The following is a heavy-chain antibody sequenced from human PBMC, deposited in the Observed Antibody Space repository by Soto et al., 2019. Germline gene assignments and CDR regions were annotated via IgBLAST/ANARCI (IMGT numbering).Heavy chain of an antibody. CDR1: GFTVSSNY. V-gene: IGHV3-66*01. CDR3: ARDFVVGGPTINYYYGMDV. CDR2: IYSAGNT. Sequence: GGSLRLSCAASGFTVSSNYMSWVRQAPGKGLEWISIIYSAGNTYYADSVKGRFTISRDNSKNTLYLQMNSLGAEDTAVYYCARDFVVGGPTINYYYGMDVWGQGPTVTVSS. D-gene: IGHD1-26*01. J-gene: IGHJ6*02.